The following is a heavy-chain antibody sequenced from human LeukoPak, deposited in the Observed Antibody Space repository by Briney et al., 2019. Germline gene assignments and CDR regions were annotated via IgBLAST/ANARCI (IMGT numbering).Heavy chain of an antibody. J-gene: IGHJ5*02. CDR3: TSDYSNYWFDP. Sequence: PGGSLRLSCAASGFTFSSYAMSWVRQASGKGLEWVGRIRSKANSYATAYAASVKGRFTISRDDSKNTAYLQMNSLKTEDTAVYYCTSDYSNYWFDPWGQGTLVTVSS. D-gene: IGHD4-11*01. V-gene: IGHV3-73*01. CDR2: IRSKANSYAT. CDR1: GFTFSSYA.